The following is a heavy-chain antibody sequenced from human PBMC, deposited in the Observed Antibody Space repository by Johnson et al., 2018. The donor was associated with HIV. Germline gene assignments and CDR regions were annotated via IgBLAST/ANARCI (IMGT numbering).Heavy chain of an antibody. D-gene: IGHD1-14*01. J-gene: IGHJ3*02. Sequence: QVQLMESGGGVVQPGGSLRLSCAASGFTFSSYGMHWVRQAPGKGLEWVAFIRYDGSNKYYADSVKGRFTVSRDNAKNSLYLQMNSLRAEDTAVYYCAGTYDVLDGFDIWGQGTMVTVSS. CDR2: IRYDGSNK. CDR1: GFTFSSYG. V-gene: IGHV3-30*02. CDR3: AGTYDVLDGFDI.